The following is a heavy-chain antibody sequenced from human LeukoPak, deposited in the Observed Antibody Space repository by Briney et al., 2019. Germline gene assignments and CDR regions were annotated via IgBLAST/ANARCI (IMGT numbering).Heavy chain of an antibody. Sequence: PSETLSLTCAVYGGSFIGYYWSWIRQPPGKGLDWIGQINHSGSTNYNRSLKSRVTISVDTSKNQFSLKLSSVTAADTAVYYCARGLESSRADIVVVVAVGTNWFDPWGQGTLVTVSS. CDR2: INHSGST. J-gene: IGHJ5*02. CDR3: ARGLESSRADIVVVVAVGTNWFDP. V-gene: IGHV4-34*01. CDR1: GGSFIGYY. D-gene: IGHD2-15*01.